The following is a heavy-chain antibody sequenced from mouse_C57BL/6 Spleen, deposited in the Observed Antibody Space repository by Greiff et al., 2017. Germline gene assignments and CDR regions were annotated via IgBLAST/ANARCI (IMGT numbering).Heavy chain of an antibody. CDR1: GFSINSDCY. CDR3: ARAYSNYPVLYAMDY. V-gene: IGHV3-3*01. Sequence: DVQLQESGPSLVRPSQTLSLTCTVTGFSINSDCYWIWIRQFPGNKLEYIGYTFYSGITYYNPSLESRTYITRDTSKNQFSLKLSSVTTEDTATYYCARAYSNYPVLYAMDYWGQGTSVTVSS. D-gene: IGHD2-5*01. CDR2: TFYSGIT. J-gene: IGHJ4*01.